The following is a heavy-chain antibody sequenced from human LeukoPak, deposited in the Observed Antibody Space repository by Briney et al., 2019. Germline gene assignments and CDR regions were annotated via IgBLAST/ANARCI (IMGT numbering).Heavy chain of an antibody. D-gene: IGHD1-26*01. CDR1: GGTFSSYA. V-gene: IGHV1-69*06. CDR2: IIPIFGTA. Sequence: GASVKVSCKASGGTFSSYAISWVRPAPGQGREWMGRIIPIFGTANYAQKFQGRVTITADKSTSTAYMELSSLRSEDTAVYYCAGGGSYYWFDPWGQGTLVTVSS. CDR3: AGGGSYYWFDP. J-gene: IGHJ5*02.